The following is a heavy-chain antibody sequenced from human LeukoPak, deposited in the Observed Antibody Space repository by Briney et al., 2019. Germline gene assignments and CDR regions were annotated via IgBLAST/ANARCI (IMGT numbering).Heavy chain of an antibody. V-gene: IGHV4-34*01. CDR1: SVSFSGHQ. D-gene: IGHD4-17*01. Sequence: SETLSLTCAVYSVSFSGHQWSWIRQPPGKGLEWIGEIDHTGSTNYNPSLNSRVTISVDTSKNQFSLKLSSVTAADTAVYYCARSVNDYGDSGRYMDVWGKGTTVTVFS. CDR2: IDHTGST. J-gene: IGHJ6*03. CDR3: ARSVNDYGDSGRYMDV.